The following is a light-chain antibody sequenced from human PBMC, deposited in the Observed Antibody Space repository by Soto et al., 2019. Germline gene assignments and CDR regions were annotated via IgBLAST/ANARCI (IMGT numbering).Light chain of an antibody. J-gene: IGLJ2*01. CDR2: KVT. Sequence: QSALTQPPSVSGSPGQTITISCTGSTDDIGTYTYVSWYQQYPGTAPKLIIYKVTHRPSGVSNRFSGSKSATTASLTISGLQAEDEAHYYCSSYYSTSSAVVFGGGTKLTVL. CDR1: TDDIGTYTY. CDR3: SSYYSTSSAVV. V-gene: IGLV2-14*01.